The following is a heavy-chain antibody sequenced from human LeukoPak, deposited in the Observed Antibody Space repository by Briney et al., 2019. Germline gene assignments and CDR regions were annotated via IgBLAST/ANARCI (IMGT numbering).Heavy chain of an antibody. CDR2: ISYDGNNQ. CDR1: GFTFSSYG. J-gene: IGHJ4*02. CDR3: AKSTLIGGKYSSSWYYFDY. Sequence: GGSLRLSCAASGFTFSSYGMHWVRQAPGEGLEWVAVISYDGNNQYYADSVKGRFTISRDNSKNSLYLQMNSLRDEDTAVYYCAKSTLIGGKYSSSWYYFDYWGQGTLVTVSS. D-gene: IGHD6-13*01. V-gene: IGHV3-30*18.